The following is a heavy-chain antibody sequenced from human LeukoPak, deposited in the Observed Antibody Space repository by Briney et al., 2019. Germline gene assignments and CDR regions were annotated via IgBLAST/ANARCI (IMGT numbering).Heavy chain of an antibody. V-gene: IGHV4-39*01. D-gene: IGHD7-27*01. Sequence: SETLSLTCTVSGASFSSSTYYWGWIRQPPGKGLEWIGSIYYSGSTYYNPSLKSRVTMSVDTSKNQFSLKLSSVTAADTAVYYCARGGSNWGAYWGQGALVTVSS. CDR3: ARGGSNWGAY. CDR1: GASFSSSTYY. J-gene: IGHJ4*02. CDR2: IYYSGST.